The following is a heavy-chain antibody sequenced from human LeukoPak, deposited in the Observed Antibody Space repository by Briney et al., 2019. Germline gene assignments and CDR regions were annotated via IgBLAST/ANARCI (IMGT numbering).Heavy chain of an antibody. D-gene: IGHD2-2*01. V-gene: IGHV1-46*01. CDR2: INPSGGST. CDR1: GYTFTSYY. Sequence: ASVKVSCKASGYTFTSYYMHWVRQAPGQGLEWMGIINPSGGSTSYAQKFQGRVTMTRDTSTSTVYMELSSLRSEDTAVYYCARQYCSSTSCAKGDFDYWGQGTLVTVSS. CDR3: ARQYCSSTSCAKGDFDY. J-gene: IGHJ4*02.